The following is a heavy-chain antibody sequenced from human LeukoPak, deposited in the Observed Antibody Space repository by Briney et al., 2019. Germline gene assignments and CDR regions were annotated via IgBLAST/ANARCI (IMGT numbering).Heavy chain of an antibody. Sequence: GASVKVSCKASGYTFTGYYMHWVRQAPGQGLEWMGWINPNSGGTNYAQKFQGRVTMTRDTSISTAYMELSRLRSDDTAVYYCARAMVRGYPPRTPYWGQGTLVTVSS. CDR1: GYTFTGYY. D-gene: IGHD3-10*01. CDR3: ARAMVRGYPPRTPY. J-gene: IGHJ4*02. CDR2: INPNSGGT. V-gene: IGHV1-2*02.